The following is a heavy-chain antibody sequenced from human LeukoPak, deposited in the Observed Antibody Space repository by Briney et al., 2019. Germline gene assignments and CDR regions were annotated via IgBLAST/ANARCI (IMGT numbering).Heavy chain of an antibody. V-gene: IGHV4-59*01. CDR3: ASETSGWYGMDV. D-gene: IGHD6-19*01. CDR2: VYYSGNT. Sequence: SETLSLTCTVSGGSISGYYWSWIRQPPGKGLEWIGYVYYSGNTNYNPSLKSRVTISVDVSKNQFSLNLSSVTAADTAVYYCASETSGWYGMDVWGQGTTVTVSS. CDR1: GGSISGYY. J-gene: IGHJ6*02.